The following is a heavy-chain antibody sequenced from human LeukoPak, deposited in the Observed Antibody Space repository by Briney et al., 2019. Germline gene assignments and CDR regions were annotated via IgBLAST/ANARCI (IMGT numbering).Heavy chain of an antibody. D-gene: IGHD6-13*01. Sequence: ASVKVSCKASGYTFTSYAMHWVRQATGQRLEWMGWINAGNGNTKYSQKFQGRVTITRDTSASTAYMELSSLRSEDTAVYYCARGLRQQLVLMWWFDPWGQGTLVTVSS. V-gene: IGHV1-3*01. CDR3: ARGLRQQLVLMWWFDP. CDR1: GYTFTSYA. CDR2: INAGNGNT. J-gene: IGHJ5*02.